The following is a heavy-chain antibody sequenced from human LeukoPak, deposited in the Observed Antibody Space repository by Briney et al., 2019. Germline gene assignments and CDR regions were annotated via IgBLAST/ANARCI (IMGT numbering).Heavy chain of an antibody. CDR1: GFTFSSYA. D-gene: IGHD3-3*01. CDR3: AKQYYDFWSGYKRGYTPAAFDI. V-gene: IGHV3-30-3*02. Sequence: PGGSLRLSCAASGFTFSSYAMHWVRQAPGKGLEWVAVISYDGSNKYYADSVKGRFTISRDNSKNTLYLQMNSLRAEDTAVYYCAKQYYDFWSGYKRGYTPAAFDIWGQGTMVTVSS. J-gene: IGHJ3*02. CDR2: ISYDGSNK.